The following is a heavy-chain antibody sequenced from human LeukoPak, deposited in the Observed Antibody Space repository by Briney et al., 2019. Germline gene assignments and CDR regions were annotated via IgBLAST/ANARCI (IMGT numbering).Heavy chain of an antibody. D-gene: IGHD3-10*01. V-gene: IGHV1-69*04. CDR2: IIPILGIA. CDR1: GGTFSSYA. J-gene: IGHJ6*02. Sequence: SVKVSCRASGGTFSSYAISWVRQAPGQGLEWMGRIIPILGIANYAQKFQGRVTITADKSTSTAYMELSSLRSEDTAVYYCARQTPHGSGSYYNAPTYGMDVWGQGTTVTVSS. CDR3: ARQTPHGSGSYYNAPTYGMDV.